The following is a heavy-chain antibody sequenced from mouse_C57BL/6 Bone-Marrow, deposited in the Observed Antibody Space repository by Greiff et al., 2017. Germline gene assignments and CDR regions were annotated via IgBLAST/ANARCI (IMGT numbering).Heavy chain of an antibody. D-gene: IGHD3-3*01. CDR3: ARGLGAY. CDR2: IYPGSGNT. CDR1: GYSFTSYY. V-gene: IGHV1-66*01. Sequence: VQLQQSGPELVKPGASVKISCKASGYSFTSYYIHWVKQRPGQGLEWIGWIYPGSGNTKYNEKFKGKATLTADTSSSTADMQLSSLSSEDSAVYYCARGLGAYWGQGTLVTVSA. J-gene: IGHJ3*01.